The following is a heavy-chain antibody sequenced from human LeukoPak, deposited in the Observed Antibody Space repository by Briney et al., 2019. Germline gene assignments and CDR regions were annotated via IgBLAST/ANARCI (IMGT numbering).Heavy chain of an antibody. Sequence: SETLSLTCIVSGDSMSNNDYYWAWIRQPPGKGLEWIGSIHYGGSTFYNPSLKSRITISVDTSKNQFSLRLRSVTAADTAIYYCARRRIVATIDYWGQGTLVTVSS. V-gene: IGHV4-39*01. CDR3: ARRRIVATIDY. CDR2: IHYGGST. D-gene: IGHD5-12*01. CDR1: GDSMSNNDYY. J-gene: IGHJ4*02.